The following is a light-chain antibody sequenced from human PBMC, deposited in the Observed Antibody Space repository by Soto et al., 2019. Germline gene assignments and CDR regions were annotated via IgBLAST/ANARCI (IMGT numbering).Light chain of an antibody. CDR2: GAS. J-gene: IGKJ2*01. CDR3: QQYNNWLLTYT. Sequence: EIVMTQSPATLSVSPGERATLSCRASQSVSSNLAWYQQKPGQAPRLLIYGASTRATGIPARFSGSGSGTEFTLTISSLQSEDFAVYYCQQYNNWLLTYTFRHRSQVDIK. CDR1: QSVSSN. V-gene: IGKV3-15*01.